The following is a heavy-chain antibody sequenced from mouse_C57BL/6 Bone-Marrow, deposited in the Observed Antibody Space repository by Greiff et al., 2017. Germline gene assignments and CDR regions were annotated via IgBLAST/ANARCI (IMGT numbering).Heavy chain of an antibody. CDR2: ILPGRGST. J-gene: IGHJ3*01. CDR1: GYTFTGYW. D-gene: IGHD3-2*02. V-gene: IGHV1-9*01. Sequence: QVQLQQSGAELMKPGASVKLSCKATGYTFTGYWIEWVKQRPGHGLEWIGEILPGRGSTNYNEKFKGKATFTADTSSNTAYMQLSSLTTEDSAIYYCARRGDSSGYFAYWGQGTLVTVSA. CDR3: ARRGDSSGYFAY.